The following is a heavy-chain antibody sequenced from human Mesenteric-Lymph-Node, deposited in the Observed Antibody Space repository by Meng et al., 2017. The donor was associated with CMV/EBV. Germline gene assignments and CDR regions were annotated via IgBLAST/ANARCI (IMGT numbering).Heavy chain of an antibody. J-gene: IGHJ6*02. D-gene: IGHD3-3*01. CDR1: GYSFATYW. CDR2: IYPRDSKT. CDR3: ARGLYFDFWSGYQRYYYYGMDV. V-gene: IGHV5-51*01. Sequence: GESLKISCKGSGYSFATYWIGWVRQMPGKGLEWMGVIYPRDSKTMYSPSFQGHVTISADKAISTAYLEWSSLKAADSAMYYCARGLYFDFWSGYQRYYYYGMDVWGQGTTVTVSS.